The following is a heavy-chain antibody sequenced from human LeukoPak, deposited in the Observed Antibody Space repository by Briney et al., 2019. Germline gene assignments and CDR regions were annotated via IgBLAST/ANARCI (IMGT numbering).Heavy chain of an antibody. J-gene: IGHJ4*02. Sequence: ASVKVSCKASGGTFSSYAISWVRQAPGQGLEWMGGIIPIFGTANYAQKFQGRVTITTDESTSTAYMELSSLRSEDTAVYYCATSWGLGYCTNGVCYAFDYWGQGTLVTVYS. CDR1: GGTFSSYA. D-gene: IGHD2-8*01. CDR3: ATSWGLGYCTNGVCYAFDY. CDR2: IIPIFGTA. V-gene: IGHV1-69*05.